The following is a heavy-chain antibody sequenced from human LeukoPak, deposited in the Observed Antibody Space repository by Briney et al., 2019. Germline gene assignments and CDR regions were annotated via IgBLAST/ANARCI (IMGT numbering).Heavy chain of an antibody. CDR2: IIPVYGTA. D-gene: IGHD4-17*01. CDR1: GVTFNTYA. J-gene: IGHJ4*02. CDR3: ARDRYNDYGVDY. V-gene: IGHV1-69*13. Sequence: SVKVSCKASGVTFNTYAISWVRQAPGQGLEWMGGIIPVYGTANYTQKFLGRVTITADESTSTTYMELSSLRSEDTAVYYCARDRYNDYGVDYWGQGTLVTVSS.